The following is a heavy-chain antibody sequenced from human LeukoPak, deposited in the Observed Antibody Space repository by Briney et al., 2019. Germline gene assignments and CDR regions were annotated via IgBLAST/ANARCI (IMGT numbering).Heavy chain of an antibody. CDR1: GYTFSRYW. J-gene: IGHJ4*02. D-gene: IGHD3-10*01. CDR2: INEDGSST. V-gene: IGHV3-74*01. Sequence: GGSLRLSCAASGYTFSRYWMHWVRQGPGEGLVWVSRINEDGSSTSYAESVRGRFTISRDNAKNTLYLQMNSLRAEDAAVYYCTTDTFGARDSWGQGTLVTVSS. CDR3: TTDTFGARDS.